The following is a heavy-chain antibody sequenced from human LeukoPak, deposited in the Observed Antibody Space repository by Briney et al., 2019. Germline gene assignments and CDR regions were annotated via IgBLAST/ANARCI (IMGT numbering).Heavy chain of an antibody. V-gene: IGHV1-18*01. D-gene: IGHD1-26*01. CDR1: GYTFTSYG. CDR3: ARKSVGATPLDY. Sequence: ASVKVSCKASGYTFTSYGISWVRQAPGQGLEWMGWISAYNGNTNYAQKLQGRVTMTTDTSTSTAYMELRGLRSDDTAVYYCARKSVGATPLDYWGQGTLVTVSS. CDR2: ISAYNGNT. J-gene: IGHJ4*02.